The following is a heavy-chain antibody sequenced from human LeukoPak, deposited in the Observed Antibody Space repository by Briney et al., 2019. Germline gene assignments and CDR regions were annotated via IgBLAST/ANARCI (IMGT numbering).Heavy chain of an antibody. J-gene: IGHJ4*02. CDR2: IYYSGST. CDR3: ARDPGGYGPDY. CDR1: GGSISSYY. D-gene: IGHD5-12*01. Sequence: SETLSLTCTVSGGSISSYYWSWIRQPPGKGLEWIGYIYYSGSTNYNPSLKSRVTISVDTSKNQSSLKLSSVTAADTAVYYCARDPGGYGPDYWGQGTLVTVSS. V-gene: IGHV4-59*01.